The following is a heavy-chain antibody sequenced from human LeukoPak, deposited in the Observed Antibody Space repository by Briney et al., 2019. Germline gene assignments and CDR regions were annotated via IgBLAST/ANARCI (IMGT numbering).Heavy chain of an antibody. V-gene: IGHV3-74*01. D-gene: IGHD1-26*01. J-gene: IGHJ4*02. CDR1: GFTLSSYW. CDR2: INGDGRNI. Sequence: GGALRLSCVASGFTLSSYWVHWVRPNPRKGVVWVSRINGDGRNINYADSVRGRFTISRDNAKNSLYLQMNSVRVEDTAVYYCATEGIVGGGAHFDYWGQGTLVTVSS. CDR3: ATEGIVGGGAHFDY.